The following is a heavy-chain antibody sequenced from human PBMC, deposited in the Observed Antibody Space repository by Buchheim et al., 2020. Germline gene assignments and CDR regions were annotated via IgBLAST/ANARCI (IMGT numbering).Heavy chain of an antibody. V-gene: IGHV3-15*07. D-gene: IGHD6-19*01. CDR2: IKSNTDGGTT. CDR1: GFTFSNAW. Sequence: EVQLVESGGGLVKPGGSLRLSCAASGFTFSNAWMNWVRQAPGTGLEWVGRIKSNTDGGTTDYAAPVNGRFTISRDDSKNKLYLQMNSLKTEDTAVYYCTTDGWYHYYYGMDVWGQGTT. CDR3: TTDGWYHYYYGMDV. J-gene: IGHJ6*02.